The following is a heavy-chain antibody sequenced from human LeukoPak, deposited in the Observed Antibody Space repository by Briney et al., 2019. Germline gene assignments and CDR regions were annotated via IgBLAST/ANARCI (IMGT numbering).Heavy chain of an antibody. J-gene: IGHJ4*02. D-gene: IGHD4-17*01. V-gene: IGHV1-8*01. CDR2: MNPNSGNT. Sequence: ASVKVSCKASGYTFTSYDINWVRQATGQGLEWMGWMNPNSGNTGYAQKFQGRVSMTTNTSISTAYMELSSLRSEDTAVYYCARGSPKSAVRGKIPDYWGQGSLVIVSS. CDR3: ARGSPKSAVRGKIPDY. CDR1: GYTFTSYD.